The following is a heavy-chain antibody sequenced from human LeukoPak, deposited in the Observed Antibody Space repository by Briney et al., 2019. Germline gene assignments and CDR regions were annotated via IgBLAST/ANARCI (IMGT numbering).Heavy chain of an antibody. Sequence: SETLSLTCTVSGGSISSYYWSWIRQPPGKGLEWIGYIYYSGSTNYNPSLKSRVTISVDTSKNQFSLKLSSVTAADTAVCYCARHRYYYYGMDVWGQGTTVTVSS. CDR2: IYYSGST. J-gene: IGHJ6*02. CDR3: ARHRYYYYGMDV. CDR1: GGSISSYY. V-gene: IGHV4-59*08.